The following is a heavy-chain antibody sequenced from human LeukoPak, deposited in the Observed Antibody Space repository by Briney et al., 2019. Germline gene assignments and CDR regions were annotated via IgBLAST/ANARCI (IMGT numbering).Heavy chain of an antibody. D-gene: IGHD3-9*01. CDR2: IRTTAEGAKYA. V-gene: IGHV3-48*02. J-gene: IGHJ4*02. Sequence: GGSLRLSCATSGFSFTDYPMNWVRQAPGTGLEWISNIRTTAEGAKYAYYADSVKGRVTISRDDGKNTLYLHMNSLRDDDTAVYYCATDQRYAFDYWGQGILVTVSS. CDR3: ATDQRYAFDY. CDR1: GFSFTDYP.